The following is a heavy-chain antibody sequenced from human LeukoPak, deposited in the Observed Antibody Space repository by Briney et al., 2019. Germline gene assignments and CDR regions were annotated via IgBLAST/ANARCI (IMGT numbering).Heavy chain of an antibody. D-gene: IGHD1-26*01. Sequence: GGSLRLSCAASGFTFSGSAMRWVRQASGKGLEWVGRIRSKANSYATAYAASVKGRFTISRDDSKNTAYLQMNSLKTEDTAVHYCTRPAVGATYFDYWGQGTLVTVSS. J-gene: IGHJ4*02. CDR3: TRPAVGATYFDY. CDR1: GFTFSGSA. CDR2: IRSKANSYAT. V-gene: IGHV3-73*01.